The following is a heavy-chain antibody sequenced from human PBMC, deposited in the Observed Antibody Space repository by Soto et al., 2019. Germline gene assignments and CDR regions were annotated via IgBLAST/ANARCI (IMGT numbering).Heavy chain of an antibody. V-gene: IGHV3-30*03. D-gene: IGHD7-27*01. J-gene: IGHJ4*02. CDR2: ISNDGRNK. CDR3: ARDPKTSGGQHWAFNYFDS. CDR1: GFNFNTYG. Sequence: QVHLVESGGGVVQPGRSLRLSCEVSGFNFNTYGMHWVRQAPGKGLEWVAVISNDGRNKYYGDAVKGRFTVSRDNSRSTMYLQMDSLRPEDTAVYYCARDPKTSGGQHWAFNYFDSWGQGTLVTVSS.